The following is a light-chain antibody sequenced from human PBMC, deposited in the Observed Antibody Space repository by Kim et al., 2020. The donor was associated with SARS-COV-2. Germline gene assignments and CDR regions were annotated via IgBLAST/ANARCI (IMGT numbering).Light chain of an antibody. CDR2: GKN. V-gene: IGLV3-19*01. Sequence: SSELPQDPAVSVALGQTVTITCQGDSPRLYYASWYQQKPGQAPQLVIYGKNSRPSGIPDRFSGSSSGNTASLTITGAQAEDEADYYCNSRDNSGYYVVFGGGTQLTVL. CDR1: SPRLYY. J-gene: IGLJ2*01. CDR3: NSRDNSGYYVV.